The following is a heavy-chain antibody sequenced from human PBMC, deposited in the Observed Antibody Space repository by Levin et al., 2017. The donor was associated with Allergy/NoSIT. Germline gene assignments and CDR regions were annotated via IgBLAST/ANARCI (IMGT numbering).Heavy chain of an antibody. CDR1: GGSFSGYY. CDR3: ARGGNSGYDSVVLSSRYYGMDV. CDR2: INHSGST. V-gene: IGHV4-34*01. J-gene: IGHJ6*02. D-gene: IGHD5-12*01. Sequence: SQTLSLTCAVYGGSFSGYYWSWIRQPPGKGLEWIGEINHSGSTNYNPSLKSRVTISVDTSKNQFSLKLSSVTAADTAVYYCARGGNSGYDSVVLSSRYYGMDVWGQGTTVTVSS.